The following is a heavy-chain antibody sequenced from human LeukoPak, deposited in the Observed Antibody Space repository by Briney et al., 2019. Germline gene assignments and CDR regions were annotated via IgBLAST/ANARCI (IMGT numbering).Heavy chain of an antibody. CDR1: GYTFTGYY. Sequence: ASVKVSRKASGYTFTGYYMHWVGQAPGQGLAWMGRIHPNSGGTNNAQKFHGRVTMTRDTSISTAYMEMSRLRSDYTAVYYCARDLLTLGYCSGGSCSPYYYYYMDVWGKGTTVTVSS. J-gene: IGHJ6*03. CDR2: IHPNSGGT. D-gene: IGHD2-15*01. V-gene: IGHV1-2*06. CDR3: ARDLLTLGYCSGGSCSPYYYYYMDV.